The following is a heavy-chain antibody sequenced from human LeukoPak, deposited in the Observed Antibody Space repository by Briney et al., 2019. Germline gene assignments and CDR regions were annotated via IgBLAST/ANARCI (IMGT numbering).Heavy chain of an antibody. CDR3: ARGTWPLYYFDY. V-gene: IGHV4-39*07. J-gene: IGHJ4*02. CDR1: GGSITTANYY. Sequence: SETLSLTCSVSGGSITTANYYWGWIRQPPGKGLEWIGRIYTSGSTDYNSSLKSRVTISVDTSKNQFSLKLSSVTAADTAVYYCARGTWPLYYFDYWGQGTLVTVSS. CDR2: IYTSGST. D-gene: IGHD2-2*01.